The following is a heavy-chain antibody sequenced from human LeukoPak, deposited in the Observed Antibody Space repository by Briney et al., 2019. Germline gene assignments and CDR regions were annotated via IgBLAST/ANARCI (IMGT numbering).Heavy chain of an antibody. J-gene: IGHJ4*02. D-gene: IGHD2-2*01. Sequence: ASVKVSCKASGYTFTGYYMHWVRQAPGQGLEWMGWINPNSGGTNYAQKFQGRVTMTGDTSISTAYMELSRLRSDDTAVYYCARGYCSSTSCYDYDLDYWGQGTLVTVSS. V-gene: IGHV1-2*02. CDR2: INPNSGGT. CDR1: GYTFTGYY. CDR3: ARGYCSSTSCYDYDLDY.